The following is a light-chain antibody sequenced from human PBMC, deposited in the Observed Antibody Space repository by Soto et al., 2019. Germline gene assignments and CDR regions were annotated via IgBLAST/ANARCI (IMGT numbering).Light chain of an antibody. V-gene: IGKV3-15*01. J-gene: IGKJ3*01. Sequence: EIVMTQSPATLSVSPGERATLSCRASQSVSGNLAWYQQKPGQAPRLLIFAASTRATGIPARFSGSGSGTEFTLTISSLQSENFAVYYCQQYNNWPPITFGPGTKVDIK. CDR1: QSVSGN. CDR3: QQYNNWPPIT. CDR2: AAS.